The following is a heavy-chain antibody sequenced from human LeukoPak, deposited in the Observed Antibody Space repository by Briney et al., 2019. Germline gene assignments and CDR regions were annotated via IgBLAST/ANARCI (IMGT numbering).Heavy chain of an antibody. CDR3: AGGLPTPSDY. Sequence: GGSLRLSCAASGFTVSNNYMSWVRQAPGKGLEWVSVIYNGDNTYYADSVKGRFTISRDNSKNTLYLQMNSLRAEDTAVYYCAGGLPTPSDYWGQGTLVTVSS. CDR1: GFTVSNNY. V-gene: IGHV3-53*01. J-gene: IGHJ4*02. CDR2: IYNGDNT. D-gene: IGHD3-16*01.